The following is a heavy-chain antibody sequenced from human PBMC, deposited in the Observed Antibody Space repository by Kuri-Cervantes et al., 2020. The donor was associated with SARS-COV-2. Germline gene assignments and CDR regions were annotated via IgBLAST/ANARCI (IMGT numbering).Heavy chain of an antibody. D-gene: IGHD2-15*01. Sequence: GGSLRLCCSASGFTFSSYAMHWVRQAPGKGLEYVSAISSNGGSTYYADSVKGRFTISRDNSKNTLYLQMSSLRAEDTAVYYCARPQGYCSGGSCPDAFYIWGQGTMVTVSS. CDR2: ISSNGGST. CDR1: GFTFSSYA. J-gene: IGHJ3*02. CDR3: ARPQGYCSGGSCPDAFYI. V-gene: IGHV3-64D*06.